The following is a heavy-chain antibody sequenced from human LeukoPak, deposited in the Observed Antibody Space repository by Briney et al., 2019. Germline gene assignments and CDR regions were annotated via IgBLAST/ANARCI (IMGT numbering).Heavy chain of an antibody. J-gene: IGHJ5*02. CDR1: GGSFSGYY. CDR3: ARGRVQYYFGSGSQGWFDP. Sequence: PSETLSPTCAAYGGSFSGYYWNWIRQSPGMGLEWIGEINHSGSTNYNPSLKSRVTISVDTPKNQFSLRLTSVTAADTAVYYCARGRVQYYFGSGSQGWFDPWGQGTLVTVSS. V-gene: IGHV4-34*01. CDR2: INHSGST. D-gene: IGHD3-10*01.